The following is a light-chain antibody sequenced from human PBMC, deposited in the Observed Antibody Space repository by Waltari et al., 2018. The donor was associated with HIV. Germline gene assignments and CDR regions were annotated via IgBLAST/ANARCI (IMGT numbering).Light chain of an antibody. CDR2: DVS. J-gene: IGLJ2*01. V-gene: IGLV2-8*01. Sequence: QSALTQPPSASGSPGQSVTIPCTGTSSDVGGYNYVSWYQQHPGKAPKVLIYDVSKRPSGVPDRFSGSKSGNTASLTVSGLQAEDEADYYCSSHAGTYVLFGGGTKLTVL. CDR3: SSHAGTYVL. CDR1: SSDVGGYNY.